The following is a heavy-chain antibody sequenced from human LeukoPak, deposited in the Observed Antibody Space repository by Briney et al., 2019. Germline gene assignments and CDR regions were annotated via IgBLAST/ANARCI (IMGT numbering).Heavy chain of an antibody. J-gene: IGHJ4*02. CDR3: ARGQDGYNHLDY. D-gene: IGHD5-24*01. V-gene: IGHV3-74*01. CDR1: GFTFSSYW. Sequence: GGSLRLSCAASGFTFSSYWMHWVRQAPGKGLVWVSRINSDGSSTSYADSVKGRFTISRDNSKNTLYLQMNSLRAEDTAVYYCARGQDGYNHLDYWGQGTLVTVSS. CDR2: INSDGSST.